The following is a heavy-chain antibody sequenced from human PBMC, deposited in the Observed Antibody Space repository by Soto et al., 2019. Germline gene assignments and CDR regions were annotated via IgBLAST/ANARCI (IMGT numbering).Heavy chain of an antibody. D-gene: IGHD3-3*02. CDR2: IYYSGST. CDR1: GGSLSSSSYY. V-gene: IGHV4-39*01. J-gene: IGHJ5*02. Sequence: SETLSLTCTVAGGSLSSSSYYWGWLHQPPGKGLEWIGSIYYSGSTYYNPSLKSRVTISVDTSKNQFSLKLSSVTAADTAVYYCASPKIAFYNWFDPWGQGTLVTVSS. CDR3: ASPKIAFYNWFDP.